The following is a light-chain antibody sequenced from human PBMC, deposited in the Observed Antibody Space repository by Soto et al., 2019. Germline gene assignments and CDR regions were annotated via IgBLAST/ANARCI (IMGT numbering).Light chain of an antibody. CDR1: QGIGNY. CDR2: FAS. V-gene: IGKV1-16*02. J-gene: IGKJ2*01. CDR3: QQSSTYPYT. Sequence: DIQMTQSPSSLSASVGDRVTITCRASQGIGNYLGWFQHKPGKDPKSLIHFASTLHSGVPSKFSGSGSGTYFTLTISSLQPEDFATYYCQQSSTYPYTFGQGTNLEIK.